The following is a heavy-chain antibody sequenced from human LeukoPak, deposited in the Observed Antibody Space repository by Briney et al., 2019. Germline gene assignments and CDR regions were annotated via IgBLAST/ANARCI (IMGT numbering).Heavy chain of an antibody. CDR1: GFTFSSFG. CDR2: IRYDGSNK. D-gene: IGHD2-2*01. CDR3: AKDGDRRPGVVPAAIDY. J-gene: IGHJ4*02. Sequence: GGSLRLSCAASGFTFSSFGMHWVRRAPGKGLEGVAFIRYDGSNKYYADSVKGRFTISRDNSKNTLYLQMNSLRAEDTAVYYCAKDGDRRPGVVPAAIDYWGQGTLVTVSS. V-gene: IGHV3-30*02.